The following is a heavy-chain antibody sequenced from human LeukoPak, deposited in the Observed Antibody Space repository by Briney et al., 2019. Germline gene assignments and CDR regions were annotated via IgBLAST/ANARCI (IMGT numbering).Heavy chain of an antibody. D-gene: IGHD3-16*01. CDR2: IYSGGST. V-gene: IGHV3-66*01. CDR3: ARGDYVWGSYGNNVDY. J-gene: IGHJ4*02. CDR1: GFSFSSYA. Sequence: RPGGSLRLSCAASGFSFSSYAMSWVRQAPGKGLEWVSVIYSGGSTYYADSVKGRFTISRDNSKNTLYLQMNSLRAEDTAVYYCARGDYVWGSYGNNVDYWGQGTLVTVSS.